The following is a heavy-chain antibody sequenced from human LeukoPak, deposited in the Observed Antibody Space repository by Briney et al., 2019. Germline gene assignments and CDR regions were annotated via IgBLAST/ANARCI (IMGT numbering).Heavy chain of an antibody. V-gene: IGHV1-8*01. CDR2: MNPNSGNT. D-gene: IGHD2-2*02. CDR1: GYTFTGYD. Sequence: ASVKVSCKASGYTFTGYDINWVRQATGQGLEWMGWMNPNSGNTGYAQKFQGRVTMTRNTSISTAYMELSSLTSEDAAVYYCARGTRHCHSTSCYTFDYWGQGTLVSVSS. CDR3: ARGTRHCHSTSCYTFDY. J-gene: IGHJ4*02.